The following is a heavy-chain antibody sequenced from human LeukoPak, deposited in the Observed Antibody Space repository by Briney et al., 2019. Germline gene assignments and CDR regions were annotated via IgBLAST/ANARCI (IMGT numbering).Heavy chain of an antibody. CDR3: ARGSMYYYDSSGYYFLRKTNWFDP. J-gene: IGHJ5*02. CDR2: INHSGST. V-gene: IGHV4-34*01. CDR1: GGSFSGYY. Sequence: SETLSLTCAVYGGSFSGYYWSWIRQPPGKGLEWIGEINHSGSTNYNPSLKSRATISVDTSKNQFSLKLSSVTAADTAVYYCARGSMYYYDSSGYYFLRKTNWFDPWGQGTLVTVSS. D-gene: IGHD3-22*01.